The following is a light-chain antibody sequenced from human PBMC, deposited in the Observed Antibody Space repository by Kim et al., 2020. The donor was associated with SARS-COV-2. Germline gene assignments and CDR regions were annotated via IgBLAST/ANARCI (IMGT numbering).Light chain of an antibody. Sequence: GQRGTVTCAGSSSNIGSNYVTWYQQLPGTAPKLLIYSNNQRPSGVPDRFSGSKSGTSASLAISGLRSEDEADYYCAAWDDSLSGWVFGGGTQLTVL. CDR3: AAWDDSLSGWV. CDR2: SNN. CDR1: SSNIGSNY. J-gene: IGLJ3*02. V-gene: IGLV1-47*02.